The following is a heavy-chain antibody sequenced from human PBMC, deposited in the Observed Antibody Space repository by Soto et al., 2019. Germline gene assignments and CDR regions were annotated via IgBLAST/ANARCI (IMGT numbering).Heavy chain of an antibody. CDR1: GGSFSGCY. Sequence: SETLSLTCAVYGGSFSGCYWSWIRQPPGKGLEWIGEINHSGSTNYNPSLKSRVTISVDTSKNQFSLKLSSVTAADTAVYYCARVPAMYYYDSSGHGHFDYWGQGTLVTVSS. CDR2: INHSGST. J-gene: IGHJ4*02. D-gene: IGHD3-22*01. CDR3: ARVPAMYYYDSSGHGHFDY. V-gene: IGHV4-34*01.